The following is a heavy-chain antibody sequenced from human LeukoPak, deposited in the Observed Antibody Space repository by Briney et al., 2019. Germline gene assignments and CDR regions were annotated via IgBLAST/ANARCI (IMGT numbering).Heavy chain of an antibody. CDR3: ARSGIVGYTFPSFDY. V-gene: IGHV4-4*02. D-gene: IGHD1-26*01. J-gene: IGHJ4*02. CDR2: IYHSGST. CDR1: GGSISSSNW. Sequence: SETLSLTCTVSGGSISSSNWWSWVRQPPGKGLEWIGEIYHSGSTNYNPSLKSRVTISVDKSKNQFSLKLSSVTAADTAVYYCARSGIVGYTFPSFDYWGQGTLVTVSS.